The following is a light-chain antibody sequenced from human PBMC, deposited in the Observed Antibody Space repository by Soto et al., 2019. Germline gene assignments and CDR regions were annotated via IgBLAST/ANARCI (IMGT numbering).Light chain of an antibody. V-gene: IGLV2-14*01. CDR1: SSDVGSYNY. J-gene: IGLJ2*01. CDR3: SSYRTSDTVV. CDR2: EVS. Sequence: QSALTQPASVSGSPGQSITISCTGTSSDVGSYNYVSWYQQHPGKAPKLLISEVSNRPSGVSDRFSGSKSVNTASLTISGLQAEDEADYYCSSYRTSDTVVFGEGTKLTVL.